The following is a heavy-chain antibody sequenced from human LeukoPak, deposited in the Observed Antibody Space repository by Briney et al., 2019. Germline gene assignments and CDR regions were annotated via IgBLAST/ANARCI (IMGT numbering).Heavy chain of an antibody. CDR1: GFTFSSYW. CDR2: INSDGSST. J-gene: IGHJ6*03. Sequence: PGGSLRLSCAASGFTFSSYWMHWVRQAPGKGLVWVSRINSDGSSTSYADSVKGRFTISRDNAKNTLYLQMNSLRAEDTAVYYCARDRVIAAADYYYYYYYMDVWGKGTTVTVSS. CDR3: ARDRVIAAADYYYYYYYMDV. D-gene: IGHD6-13*01. V-gene: IGHV3-74*01.